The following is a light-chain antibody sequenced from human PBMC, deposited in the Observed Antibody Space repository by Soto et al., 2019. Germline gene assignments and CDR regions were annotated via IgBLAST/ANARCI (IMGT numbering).Light chain of an antibody. V-gene: IGLV1-47*01. J-gene: IGLJ2*01. CDR3: AAWDDSLSGVL. CDR1: SFNIESNY. Sequence: QSALTQPPSASGTPGQRVTISCSGSSFNIESNYVYWYQQLPGTAPKVLIYWNNKRPSGVPDRFSGSKSGTSAFLAISGLRSEDEADYYCAAWDDSLSGVLFGGGTKLTVL. CDR2: WNN.